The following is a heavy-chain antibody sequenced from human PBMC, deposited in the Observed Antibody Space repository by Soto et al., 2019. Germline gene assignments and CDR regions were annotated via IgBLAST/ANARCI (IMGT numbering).Heavy chain of an antibody. CDR1: GYSFTSYW. CDR2: IDPSDSYT. D-gene: IGHD1-26*01. Sequence: GESLKISRKGSGYSFTSYWISWVRQMPGKGLEWMGRIDPSDSYTNYSPSFQGHVTISADKSISTAYLQWSSLKASDTAMYYCASLPRIVGASYGMDVWGQGTTVTVSS. CDR3: ASLPRIVGASYGMDV. V-gene: IGHV5-10-1*01. J-gene: IGHJ6*02.